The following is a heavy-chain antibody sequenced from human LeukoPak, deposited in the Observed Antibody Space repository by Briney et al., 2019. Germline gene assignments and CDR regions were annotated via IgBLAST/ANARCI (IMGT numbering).Heavy chain of an antibody. D-gene: IGHD1-7*01. J-gene: IGHJ1*01. CDR2: ISDNGANT. CDR3: AKGGEQVTWNFPN. Sequence: GGSVRLSCAASGFTFRSYGMSWVRQAPGKGLEWVSIISDNGANTYYADSVRGRFTISRDNSQNTLYLQMNSLRAEDTAVYYCAKGGEQVTWNFPNWGQGTLVTVSS. V-gene: IGHV3-23*01. CDR1: GFTFRSYG.